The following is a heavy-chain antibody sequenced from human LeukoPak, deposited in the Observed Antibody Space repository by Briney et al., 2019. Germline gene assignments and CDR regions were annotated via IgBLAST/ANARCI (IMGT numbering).Heavy chain of an antibody. CDR3: ARGLVGLTPHAGVFQI. D-gene: IGHD1-26*01. V-gene: IGHV4-59*01. CDR1: GGSFSSSY. Sequence: SETLSLTCIVSGGSFSSSYWSWIRQPPGKGLEWIAYIYSNGNTNSNPSLKSRVTIAVDTSQSQFSLKLSAVTAADTAVYYCARGLVGLTPHAGVFQIWGQGTKVTVSS. J-gene: IGHJ3*02. CDR2: IYSNGNT.